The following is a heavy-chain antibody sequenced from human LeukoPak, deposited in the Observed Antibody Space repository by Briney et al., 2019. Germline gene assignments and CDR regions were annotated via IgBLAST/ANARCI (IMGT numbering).Heavy chain of an antibody. CDR2: INPDGSTS. CDR3: ARGGLEPVDC. Sequence: GESLKISRKGSGYSFASNWIGWVRQAPGKGLVWVARINPDGSTSSYADSVKGRLTISRDNAKNTLYLQMSSLKADDTAVYYCARGGLEPVDCWGQGTLVTVSS. D-gene: IGHD1-1*01. V-gene: IGHV3-74*01. CDR1: GYSFASNW. J-gene: IGHJ4*02.